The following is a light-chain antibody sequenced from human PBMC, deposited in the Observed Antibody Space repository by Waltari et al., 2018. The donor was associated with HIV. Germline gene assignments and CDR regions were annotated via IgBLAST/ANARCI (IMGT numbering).Light chain of an antibody. Sequence: QSALTQPASVSGSPGQSITISCTGTSSDVGSYNLVSWYQQHPGKAPKVMIYDVSKRPSGFSNRFSGSKSGNTASLTISGLQAEDEADYYCCSYAGSSTFVLFGGGTKLTVL. J-gene: IGLJ2*01. CDR1: SSDVGSYNL. CDR2: DVS. CDR3: CSYAGSSTFVL. V-gene: IGLV2-23*02.